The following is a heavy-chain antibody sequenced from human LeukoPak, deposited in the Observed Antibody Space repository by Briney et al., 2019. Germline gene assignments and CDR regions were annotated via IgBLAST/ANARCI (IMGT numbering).Heavy chain of an antibody. J-gene: IGHJ4*02. CDR3: ARWYCSSTSCYYDY. D-gene: IGHD2-2*01. CDR1: GITVSTNF. CDR2: IYADGTT. Sequence: HPGGSLRLSCAVSGITVSTNFMSWVRQAPGKGLEWVPMIYADGTTHYTDSVKGRFTISRDNSKSTLNLQMVSLRAEDTAVYYCARWYCSSTSCYYDYWGQGTLVTVSS. V-gene: IGHV3-53*01.